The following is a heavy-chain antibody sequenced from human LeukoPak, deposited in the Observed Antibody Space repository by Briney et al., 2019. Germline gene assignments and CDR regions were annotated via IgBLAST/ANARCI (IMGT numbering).Heavy chain of an antibody. Sequence: SETLSLTCTVSGGSISSYYWSWIRQPPGKGLEWIGYIYTSGSTNYNPSLKSRVTISVDTSKNQFSLKLSSVTAADTAVYYCARHGGSSGWSVVNWFDPWGQGTLVTVSS. CDR2: IYTSGST. CDR3: ARHGGSSGWSVVNWFDP. CDR1: GGSISSYY. D-gene: IGHD6-19*01. J-gene: IGHJ5*02. V-gene: IGHV4-4*09.